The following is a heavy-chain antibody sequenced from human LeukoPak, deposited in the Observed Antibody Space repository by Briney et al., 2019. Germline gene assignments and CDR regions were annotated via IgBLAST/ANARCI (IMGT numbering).Heavy chain of an antibody. D-gene: IGHD6-6*01. J-gene: IGHJ4*02. CDR1: GFTFSSYS. CDR3: AKVQYSSSHYFDY. CDR2: ISSSSSYI. V-gene: IGHV3-21*04. Sequence: GGSLRLSCAASGFTFSSYSMNWVRQAPGKGLEWVSSISSSSSYIYYADSVKGRFTISRDNSKNTLYLQMNSLRAEDTAVYYCAKVQYSSSHYFDYWGQGTLVTVSS.